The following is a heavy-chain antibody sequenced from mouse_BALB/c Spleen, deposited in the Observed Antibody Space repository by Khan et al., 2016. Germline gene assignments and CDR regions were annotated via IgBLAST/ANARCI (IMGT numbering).Heavy chain of an antibody. J-gene: IGHJ3*01. CDR2: IRSKSNNYAT. V-gene: IGHV10S3*01. D-gene: IGHD4-1*01. Sequence: EVQLVETGGGLVQPKGSLKLSCAASGFTFNTNAMNWVRQAPGKGLEWVACIRSKSNNYATYYADSVKDRFTISRDDSQSMLYLDMNNLKAEGTAMYYCVRELGFAYWGQGTLVTVSA. CDR3: VRELGFAY. CDR1: GFTFNTNA.